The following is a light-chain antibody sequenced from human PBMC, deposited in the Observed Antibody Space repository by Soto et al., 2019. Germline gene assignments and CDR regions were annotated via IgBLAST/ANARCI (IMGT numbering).Light chain of an antibody. CDR3: LQHNSYPLIT. Sequence: DIQMTQSPSTLSASVGDRITITCRASESISSWLAWYQQKPGKAPKCLIYAVSSLRSGVPSRFSGSGSGTEFTLTISSLQPEDFATYYCLQHNSYPLITFGQGTRLEI. J-gene: IGKJ5*01. CDR2: AVS. V-gene: IGKV1-17*01. CDR1: ESISSW.